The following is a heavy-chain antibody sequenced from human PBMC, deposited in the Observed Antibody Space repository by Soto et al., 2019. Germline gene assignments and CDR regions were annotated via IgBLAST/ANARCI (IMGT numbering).Heavy chain of an antibody. Sequence: GESLKISCKGSGYSFTDYWIGWVRQMPGKGLEWMGIIYPGDSDTRYSPSFQGQVTISADKSISTAYLQWSSLKASDTAMYYCARHRVTMIRGVYYYYGMYVWGPGTTVTVSS. CDR1: GYSFTDYW. D-gene: IGHD3-10*01. CDR3: ARHRVTMIRGVYYYYGMYV. J-gene: IGHJ6*02. V-gene: IGHV5-51*01. CDR2: IYPGDSDT.